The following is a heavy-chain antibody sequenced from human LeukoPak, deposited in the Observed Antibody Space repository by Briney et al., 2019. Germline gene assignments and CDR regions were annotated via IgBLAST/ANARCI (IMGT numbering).Heavy chain of an antibody. J-gene: IGHJ4*02. Sequence: PGGSLRLSCAASGFPFSDYYMTWLRQAPGKGLEWVSFISSSGGAIYYADSVKGRFTMSRDNAKNSLYLQMNSLRVEDTAVYYCARKRPNYLDYWGQGTLVTVSS. CDR1: GFPFSDYY. CDR3: ARKRPNYLDY. V-gene: IGHV3-11*04. CDR2: ISSSGGAI.